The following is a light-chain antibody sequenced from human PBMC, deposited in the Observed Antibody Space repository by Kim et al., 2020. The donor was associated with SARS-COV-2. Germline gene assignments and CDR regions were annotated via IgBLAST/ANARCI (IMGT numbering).Light chain of an antibody. V-gene: IGKV1-8*01. J-gene: IGKJ5*01. CDR2: AAS. CDR1: QGISSY. CDR3: QQYYSYPIT. Sequence: SATTGDRVTITCRASQGISSYLAWYQQKPGKAPKLLIYAASTLQSGVPSRFSGSGSGTDFTLPISCLQSEDFATYYCQQYYSYPITFGQGTRLEIK.